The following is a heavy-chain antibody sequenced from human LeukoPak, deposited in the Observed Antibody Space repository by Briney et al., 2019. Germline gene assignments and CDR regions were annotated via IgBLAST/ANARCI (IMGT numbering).Heavy chain of an antibody. CDR1: GGSIGTYY. CDR2: IYVTGT. CDR3: ARHIGGGIEDMDV. J-gene: IGHJ6*03. V-gene: IGHV4-59*08. D-gene: IGHD3-16*02. Sequence: PSETLSLTCTVSGGSIGTYYWSWVRQSPGTGLEWIGYIYVTGTRYNPYLQSRVTISVDRSRNRLFLKMTSVTAADTAVYYCARHIGGGIEDMDVWGRGTKVTVSS.